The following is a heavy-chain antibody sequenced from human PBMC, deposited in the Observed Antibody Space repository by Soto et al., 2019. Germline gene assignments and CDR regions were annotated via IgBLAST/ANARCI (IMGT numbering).Heavy chain of an antibody. D-gene: IGHD1-26*01. CDR2: TSYDGNNK. CDR3: AKGGGSARDFDY. CDR1: GFTFGNYG. J-gene: IGHJ4*02. V-gene: IGHV3-30*18. Sequence: QVQLVDSGGDVVQPGGSLRLSCTGSGFTFGNYGMHWVRQAPGKGLEWVASTSYDGNNKYYADSLKGRFTISRDNSKKMVYLQMTSLGPGDTAVYYCAKGGGSARDFDYWGQGALVTVSS.